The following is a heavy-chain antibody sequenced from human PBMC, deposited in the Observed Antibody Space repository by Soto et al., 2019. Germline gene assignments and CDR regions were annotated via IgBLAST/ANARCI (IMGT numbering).Heavy chain of an antibody. D-gene: IGHD2-2*01. CDR1: GFAFSRYS. CDR3: TRGLLDFCRSATCPRDY. V-gene: IGHV3-48*02. J-gene: IGHJ4*02. CDR2: ISSSSSNI. Sequence: EVQLVESGGGLVQPGGSLRLSCAASGFAFSRYSMNWVRQAPGKGLEWVSYISSSSSNIYYADSVKGRFTISRDNAKNSLYLQMNRLRDEDTAVYYCTRGLLDFCRSATCPRDYWGQGTLVTVSS.